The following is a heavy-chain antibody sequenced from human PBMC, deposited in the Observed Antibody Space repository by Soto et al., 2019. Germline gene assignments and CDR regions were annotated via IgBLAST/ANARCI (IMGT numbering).Heavy chain of an antibody. D-gene: IGHD6-13*01. Sequence: QVQLQESGPGLVKPSEPLSLTCTVSGGSISSYYWSWIRQPPGKGLEWIGYIYFSGSTNYNPSLNSRVTISVDTSKNQFSLKLSSVTAADTAVYYCARHKAAACGVDYWGQGTLVTVSS. CDR3: ARHKAAACGVDY. CDR1: GGSISSYY. V-gene: IGHV4-59*08. J-gene: IGHJ4*02. CDR2: IYFSGST.